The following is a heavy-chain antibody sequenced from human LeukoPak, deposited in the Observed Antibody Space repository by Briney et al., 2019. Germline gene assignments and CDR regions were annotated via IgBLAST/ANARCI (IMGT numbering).Heavy chain of an antibody. V-gene: IGHV1-2*06. D-gene: IGHD1-26*01. CDR3: ARDNDLRPIVGATTVPNEFDY. J-gene: IGHJ4*02. CDR2: INPSTGGT. Sequence: ASVKVSCKPSGYTFTGYYLHWVRQAPGQGLEWMGRINPSTGGTNYAQNFQGRVTMTRDASISTAYMELSRLTSDDTAVYYCARDNDLRPIVGATTVPNEFDYWGQGTLVTVSS. CDR1: GYTFTGYY.